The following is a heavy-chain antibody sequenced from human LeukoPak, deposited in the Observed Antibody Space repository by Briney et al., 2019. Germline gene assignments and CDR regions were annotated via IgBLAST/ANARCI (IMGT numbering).Heavy chain of an antibody. CDR2: TNPKSGYT. J-gene: IGHJ4*01. CDR1: GYTFTTYD. V-gene: IGHV1-8*01. Sequence: ASVKVSCKASGYTFTTYDINWVRQATGQGLEWMGWTNPKSGYTGYAQKFQGRVTMSRDTSTSTAYMELSSLRSEDTAVYYCARVAGSIDYWGHGALVTVFS. CDR3: ARVAGSIDY. D-gene: IGHD1-26*01.